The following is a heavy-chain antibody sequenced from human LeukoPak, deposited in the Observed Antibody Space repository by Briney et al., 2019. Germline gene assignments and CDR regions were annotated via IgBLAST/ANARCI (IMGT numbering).Heavy chain of an antibody. V-gene: IGHV1-18*01. D-gene: IGHD2-2*01. Sequence: GASVKVSCKASGYTFTSYGISWVRQAPGQGLEWMGWISAYNGNTNYAQKLQGRVTMTTDTSTSTAYMELSSLRSEDTAVYYCARGPIVVVPAAKYYFDYWGQGTLVTVSS. CDR3: ARGPIVVVPAAKYYFDY. CDR1: GYTFTSYG. CDR2: ISAYNGNT. J-gene: IGHJ4*02.